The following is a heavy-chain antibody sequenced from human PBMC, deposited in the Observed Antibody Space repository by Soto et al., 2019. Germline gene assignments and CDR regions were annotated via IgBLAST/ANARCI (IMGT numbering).Heavy chain of an antibody. CDR3: VKDISGNQGY. D-gene: IGHD3-10*01. J-gene: IGHJ4*02. Sequence: PGGSLRLSCSASGFTFSSYAMHWVRQAPGKGLEHVSAISSNGGSTYYADSVKGRFTISRDNSKNTLYLQMSSLRAEDTAVYYCVKDISGNQGYWGQGTLVTVSS. V-gene: IGHV3-64D*06. CDR2: ISSNGGST. CDR1: GFTFSSYA.